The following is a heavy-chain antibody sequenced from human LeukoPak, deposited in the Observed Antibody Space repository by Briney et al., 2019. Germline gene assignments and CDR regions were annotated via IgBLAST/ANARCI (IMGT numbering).Heavy chain of an antibody. Sequence: GGSLRLSCAASGFTFTTYWMHWVRQAPGKGLVWVSHINSDGSITSYADSVKGRFPISRDNAKNTLYLQMNSLRAEDTAVYYCARDAVDTANAVWGQGTTVTVSS. CDR3: ARDAVDTANAV. CDR2: INSDGSIT. V-gene: IGHV3-74*01. CDR1: GFTFTTYW. J-gene: IGHJ6*02. D-gene: IGHD5-18*01.